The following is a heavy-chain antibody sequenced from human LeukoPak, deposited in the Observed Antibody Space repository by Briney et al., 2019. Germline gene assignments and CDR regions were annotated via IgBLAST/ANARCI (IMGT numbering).Heavy chain of an antibody. D-gene: IGHD3-9*01. CDR3: AKWGDYDVLTGYYVSDY. Sequence: GGSLRLSCAASGFTFSNYAMSWVRQAPGKGLEWVSAITGSGGNTYYADSVKGRFTISRHNSKNTVFLQMNSLRAEDTAVYYCAKWGDYDVLTGYYVSDYWGQGTLVTVSS. CDR1: GFTFSNYA. V-gene: IGHV3-23*01. J-gene: IGHJ4*02. CDR2: ITGSGGNT.